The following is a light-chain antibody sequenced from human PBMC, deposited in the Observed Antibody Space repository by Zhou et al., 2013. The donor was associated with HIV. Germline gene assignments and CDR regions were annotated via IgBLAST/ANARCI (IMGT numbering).Light chain of an antibody. V-gene: IGKV3-20*01. CDR2: GAS. CDR3: QQYDSSPIT. Sequence: EIVLTQSPGTLSLSPGERATLSCRASQTVSSSLLAWYQQKPGQAPRLLIYGASSRATGIPDRFSGSGSGTDFTLTISRLEPEDFAVYFCQQYDSSPITFGQGHDWRL. J-gene: IGKJ5*01. CDR1: QTVSSSL.